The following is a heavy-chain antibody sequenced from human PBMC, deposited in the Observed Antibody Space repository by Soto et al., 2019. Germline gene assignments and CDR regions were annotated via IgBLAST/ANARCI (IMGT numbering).Heavy chain of an antibody. CDR1: GFTFSNYV. CDR2: ISIGGGSTT. CDR3: ATKKGGNYPFDS. J-gene: IGHJ4*02. V-gene: IGHV3-23*01. Sequence: GGSLRLSCAASGFTFSNYVMNWVRQAPGKGLEWVSLISIGGGSTTYYAESVEGRFTISRDNSKNTLFLQMNSLRAEDTAVYYCATKKGGNYPFDSWGQGTLVTVSS. D-gene: IGHD3-16*02.